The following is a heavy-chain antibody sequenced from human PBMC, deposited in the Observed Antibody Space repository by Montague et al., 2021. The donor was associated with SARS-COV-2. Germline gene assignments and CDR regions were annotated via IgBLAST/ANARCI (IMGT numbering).Heavy chain of an antibody. D-gene: IGHD3-22*01. J-gene: IGHJ4*02. CDR1: GFTFSSYS. CDR2: ISSSSSYI. Sequence: SLRLSCAASGFTFSSYSMNWVRQAPGKGLEWVSSISSSSSYIYYADSVKGRFTIPRDNAKNSLYLQMNSLRAEDTAVYYCARSTYYYDSSGSYYFDYWGQGTLVTVSS. CDR3: ARSTYYYDSSGSYYFDY. V-gene: IGHV3-21*01.